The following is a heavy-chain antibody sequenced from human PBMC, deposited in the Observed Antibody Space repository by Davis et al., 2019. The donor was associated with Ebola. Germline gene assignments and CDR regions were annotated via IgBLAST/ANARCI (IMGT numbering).Heavy chain of an antibody. CDR3: ARQGATSWDS. D-gene: IGHD2-2*01. V-gene: IGHV5-51*01. CDR1: GYGFTNYW. CDR2: IFPDDSDA. Sequence: GESLKISCKGSGYGFTNYWIGWVRQMPGKGLEWMGFIFPDDSDATYSPSFQGQVTFSADKSIRTAYLHWNSLKASDTATYYCARQGATSWDSWGQGTLVTVSS. J-gene: IGHJ4*02.